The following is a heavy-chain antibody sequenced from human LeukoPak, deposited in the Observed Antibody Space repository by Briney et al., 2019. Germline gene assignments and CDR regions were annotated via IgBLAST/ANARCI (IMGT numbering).Heavy chain of an antibody. D-gene: IGHD2-21*02. Sequence: ASVKVSCKASGYTSTGYYMHWVRQAPGQGLEWMGWINPNSGGTNYAQKFQGRVTMTRDTSISTAYMELSRLRSDDTAVYYCARDRNDLTNWFDPWGQGTLVTVSS. V-gene: IGHV1-2*02. CDR3: ARDRNDLTNWFDP. J-gene: IGHJ5*02. CDR2: INPNSGGT. CDR1: GYTSTGYY.